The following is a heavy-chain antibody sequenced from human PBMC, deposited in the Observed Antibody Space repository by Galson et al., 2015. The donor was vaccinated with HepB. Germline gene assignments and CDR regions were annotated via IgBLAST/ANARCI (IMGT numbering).Heavy chain of an antibody. Sequence: ETLSLTCSVSGDSLNNHYWAWIRQPPGRGLAWIGYVHYMGNTNYNPSLKNRVTMSVDTSKNQFSLRLNSVTAADAAVYYCARRPVGVGAFDIWGPGPVVTGSS. CDR3: ARRPVGVGAFDI. J-gene: IGHJ3*02. CDR2: VHYMGNT. CDR1: GDSLNNHY. V-gene: IGHV4-59*11. D-gene: IGHD4-23*01.